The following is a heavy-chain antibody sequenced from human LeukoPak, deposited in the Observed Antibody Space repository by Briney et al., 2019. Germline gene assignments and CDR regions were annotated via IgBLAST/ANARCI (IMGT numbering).Heavy chain of an antibody. V-gene: IGHV3-30-3*01. CDR1: GFTFSSYA. D-gene: IGHD1-26*01. J-gene: IGHJ5*02. CDR2: ISYDGSNK. CDR3: ARDRGGATA. Sequence: GGSLRLSCAASGFTFSSYAMHWVRQAPGKGLEWVAVISYDGSNKYYADSVKGRFTISRDNSKNTLYLQMNSLRAEDTAVYYCARDRGGATAWGQGTLVTVSS.